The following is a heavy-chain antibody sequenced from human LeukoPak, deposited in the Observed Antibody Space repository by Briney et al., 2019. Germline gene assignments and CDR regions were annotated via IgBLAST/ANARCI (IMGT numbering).Heavy chain of an antibody. CDR2: IIPIFGTA. CDR1: GGTFSSYA. D-gene: IGHD6-13*01. Sequence: ASVKVSCKASGGTFSSYAISWVRQAPGQGLEWMGGIIPIFGTANYAQKFQGRVTITTDESTSTAYMELSSLRSEDTAVYYCAGGVSAAGTRNYYYYMDVWGKGTTVTVSS. J-gene: IGHJ6*03. CDR3: AGGVSAAGTRNYYYYMDV. V-gene: IGHV1-69*05.